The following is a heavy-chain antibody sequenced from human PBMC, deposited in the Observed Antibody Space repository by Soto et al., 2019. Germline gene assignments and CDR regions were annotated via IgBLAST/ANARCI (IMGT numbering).Heavy chain of an antibody. D-gene: IGHD3-22*01. CDR2: IWYDGSNK. V-gene: IGHV3-33*01. J-gene: IGHJ4*02. CDR1: GFTFSSYG. Sequence: GGSLRLSCAASGFTFSSYGMHWVRQAPGKGLEWVAFIWYDGSNKYYADSVKGRFTISRDNAKNSLYLQMNSLRAEDTAVYYCSRDPFYDDSSGYYDYWGQGTLDTVSS. CDR3: SRDPFYDDSSGYYDY.